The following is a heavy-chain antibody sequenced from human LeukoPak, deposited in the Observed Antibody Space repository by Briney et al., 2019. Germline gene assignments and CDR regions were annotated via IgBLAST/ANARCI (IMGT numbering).Heavy chain of an antibody. CDR1: GGSISTYY. D-gene: IGHD2-2*02. CDR2: IEVSGST. J-gene: IGHJ6*02. Sequence: PSETLSLTCTVSGGSISTYYWSWVRQPAGKGLEWIGRIEVSGSTNYNPSLKSRVTMSVDTSKNQFSLKVTSVTAADTVVYYCARDRPDCSSTSCYISYYYYGMDVWGQGTTVTVSS. CDR3: ARDRPDCSSTSCYISYYYYGMDV. V-gene: IGHV4-4*07.